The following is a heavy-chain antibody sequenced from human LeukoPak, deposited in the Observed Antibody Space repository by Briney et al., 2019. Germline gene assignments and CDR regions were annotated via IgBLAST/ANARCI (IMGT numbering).Heavy chain of an antibody. Sequence: ASVKVSCKASGYTFTSYYMHWVRQAPGQGLEWMGLINPSGSSTSYAQKFQGRLSLTRDMSTSTDYMELSSLRSEDTAVYYCARGPHRRTYDRDNWFDPWGQGTLVTVSS. CDR2: INPSGSST. V-gene: IGHV1-46*01. CDR1: GYTFTSYY. D-gene: IGHD3-3*01. CDR3: ARGPHRRTYDRDNWFDP. J-gene: IGHJ5*02.